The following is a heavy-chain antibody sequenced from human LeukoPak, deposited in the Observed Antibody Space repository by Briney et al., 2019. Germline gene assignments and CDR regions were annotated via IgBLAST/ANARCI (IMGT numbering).Heavy chain of an antibody. D-gene: IGHD3-22*01. J-gene: IGHJ4*02. CDR2: IYYSGST. CDR3: ARRATYYYDSSGYYFTYYFDY. Sequence: SETLSLTCTVSGGSISSSSYYWGWIRQPPGKGLEWIGSIYYSGSTYYNPSLKSRVTISVDTSKNQFSLKLSSVTAADTAVYYCARRATYYYDSSGYYFTYYFDYWGQGTLVTVSS. V-gene: IGHV4-39*07. CDR1: GGSISSSSYY.